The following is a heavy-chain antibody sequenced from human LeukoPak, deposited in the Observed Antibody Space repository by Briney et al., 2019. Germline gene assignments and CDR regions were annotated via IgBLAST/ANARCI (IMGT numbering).Heavy chain of an antibody. D-gene: IGHD1-26*01. CDR2: IYTDGST. Sequence: GGSLRLSCAASGFTVSNNYMSWVRQAPGKGLEWVSVIYTDGSTYYAGSVKGRFTISRDNSKNTLYLQMNSLRAEDTAVYNCAGYSGRYYYYMDVWGKGTTVTISS. J-gene: IGHJ6*03. CDR3: AGYSGRYYYYMDV. CDR1: GFTVSNNY. V-gene: IGHV3-66*01.